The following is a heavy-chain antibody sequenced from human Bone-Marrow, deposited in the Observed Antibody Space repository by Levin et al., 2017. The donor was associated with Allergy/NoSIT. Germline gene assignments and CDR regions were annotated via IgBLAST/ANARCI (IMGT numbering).Heavy chain of an antibody. CDR1: GFTFSSYE. CDR3: ARGQYCSGGSCLLDAFDI. V-gene: IGHV3-48*03. Sequence: GGSLRLSCAASGFTFSSYEMNWVRQAPGKGLEWVSYISSSGSTIYYADSVKGRFTISRDNAKNSLYLQMNSLRAEDTAVYYCARGQYCSGGSCLLDAFDIWGQGTMVTVSS. J-gene: IGHJ3*02. D-gene: IGHD2-15*01. CDR2: ISSSGSTI.